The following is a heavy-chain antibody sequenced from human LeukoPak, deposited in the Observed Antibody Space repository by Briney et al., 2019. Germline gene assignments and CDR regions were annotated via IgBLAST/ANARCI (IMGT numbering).Heavy chain of an antibody. D-gene: IGHD3-22*01. CDR3: ARVAMAENYYDSSGYFDY. CDR2: IYFSGST. V-gene: IGHV4-39*07. CDR1: GGSISSSSHY. Sequence: SETLSLTCTVFGGSISSSSHYWGWIRQPPGEGLEWIGSIYFSGSTYYSPSLKSRVTISVDPSTNQFSLKLSSVTAADTAVYYCARVAMAENYYDSSGYFDYWGQGTLVTVSS. J-gene: IGHJ4*02.